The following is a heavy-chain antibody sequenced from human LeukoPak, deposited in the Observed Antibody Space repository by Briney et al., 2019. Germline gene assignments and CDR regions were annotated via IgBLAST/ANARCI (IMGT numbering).Heavy chain of an antibody. V-gene: IGHV3-30*02. Sequence: PGGSLRLSCAASGFTFSSYGIHWVRQAPGKGLEWWAFIRYDGSNKYYTDSVKGRFTISRDNSKNTLYLQMNSLRAEDTAVYYCAKGRGWEASYYYYYMDVWGKGTTVTISS. CDR3: AKGRGWEASYYYYYMDV. D-gene: IGHD1-26*01. J-gene: IGHJ6*03. CDR2: IRYDGSNK. CDR1: GFTFSSYG.